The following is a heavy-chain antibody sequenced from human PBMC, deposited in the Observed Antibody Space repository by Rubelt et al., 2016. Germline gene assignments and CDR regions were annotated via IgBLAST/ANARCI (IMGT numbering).Heavy chain of an antibody. Sequence: QVQLQESGPGLVKPSETLSLTCTVSGGSVSSHFWGWIRQSPGKGLEWIGSTSYSGSTYYNPSLKSRVTISVDTSNDQFSLRLSSVTAADTAVYYCARTYYYDSSGPVDYWGQGTLVTVSS. CDR3: ARTYYYDSSGPVDY. D-gene: IGHD3-22*01. CDR1: GGSVSSHF. J-gene: IGHJ4*02. V-gene: IGHV4-59*05. CDR2: TSYSGST.